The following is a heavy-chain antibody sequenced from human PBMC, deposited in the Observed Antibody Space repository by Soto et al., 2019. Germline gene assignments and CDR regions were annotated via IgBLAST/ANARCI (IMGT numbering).Heavy chain of an antibody. J-gene: IGHJ5*02. CDR3: SRGIDAYKGGRT. Sequence: SETLSLTCAVFDESLSDYYYTWTRQPPGKGLEWIGEIHPSGSTHYNPSLTTRVTLSQDTSKKQFPLTLLSVTAADTAVYYCSRGIDAYKGGRTWGQGTLVTVSS. CDR2: IHPSGST. V-gene: IGHV4-34*01. D-gene: IGHD1-1*01. CDR1: DESLSDYY.